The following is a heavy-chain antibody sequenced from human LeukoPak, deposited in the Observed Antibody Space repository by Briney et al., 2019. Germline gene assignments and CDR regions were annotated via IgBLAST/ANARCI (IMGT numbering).Heavy chain of an antibody. J-gene: IGHJ4*02. V-gene: IGHV3-30*03. CDR2: ISYDASNK. CDR1: GFTFSSYS. CDR3: ARRMYYYDSSGFDY. D-gene: IGHD3-22*01. Sequence: GGSLRLSCAASGFTFSSYSMNWVRQAPGKGLEWVAVISYDASNKYYADSVKGRFTISRDNSKNTLYLQMNSLRAEDTAVYYCARRMYYYDSSGFDYWGQGTLVTVPS.